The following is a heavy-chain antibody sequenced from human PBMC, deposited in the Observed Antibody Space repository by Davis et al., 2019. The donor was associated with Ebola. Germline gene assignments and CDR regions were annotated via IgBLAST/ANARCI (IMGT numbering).Heavy chain of an antibody. Sequence: GGSLRLSCAASGFSFSYYGMNWVRQAPGKGLEWISFIGRYSKTIHYADSVKGRFTVSRYDDKKFLYLQMNNLRDEDTAVYYCAKSGLSFGVVKYHYGMDVWGKGTTVTVSS. V-gene: IGHV3-48*02. CDR1: GFSFSYYG. D-gene: IGHD3-3*01. J-gene: IGHJ6*04. CDR2: IGRYSKTI. CDR3: AKSGLSFGVVKYHYGMDV.